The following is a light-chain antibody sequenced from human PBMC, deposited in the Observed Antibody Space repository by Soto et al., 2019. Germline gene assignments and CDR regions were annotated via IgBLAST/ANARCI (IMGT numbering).Light chain of an antibody. CDR1: SGHTTYA. V-gene: IGLV4-69*01. J-gene: IGLJ2*01. Sequence: QPVLTQSPSASASLGASVKLTCTLSSGHTTYAIAWHQQQPEKGPRYLMNLNSDGSHSKGDGIPDRFSGSSSGAERYLTISSLQSEDEADDYCQTWGTGPLVFGGGTKLTVL. CDR3: QTWGTGPLV. CDR2: LNSDGSH.